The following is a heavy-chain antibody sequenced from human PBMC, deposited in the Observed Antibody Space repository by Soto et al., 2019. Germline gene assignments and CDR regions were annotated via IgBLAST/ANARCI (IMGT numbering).Heavy chain of an antibody. V-gene: IGHV4-59*01. CDR1: GVSINNNY. CDR3: ARGNYDYFGGHYRYVAGACGI. J-gene: IGHJ3*01. Sequence: QVQLQQSGPGLVRPSETLSLSCTVSGVSINNNYWSWVRQPPGKGLEWIGYIYFSGITNYNPSLKSRVSTSVDTSKDQVSLKLASVIASDTAIYYFARGNYDYFGGHYRYVAGACGIGGPGTVVTVSS. D-gene: IGHD3-16*02. CDR2: IYFSGIT.